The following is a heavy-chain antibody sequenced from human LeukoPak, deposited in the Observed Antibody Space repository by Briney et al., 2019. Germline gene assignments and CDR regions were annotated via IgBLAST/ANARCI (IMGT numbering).Heavy chain of an antibody. D-gene: IGHD3-22*01. CDR2: IYYSGST. CDR3: ARRTLYYDSSGYYYAFDI. Sequence: SETLSLTCTVSGGSISSYYWSWIRQPPGKGLEWIGYIYYSGSTNYNPSLKSRVTIPVDTSKNQFSLKLSSVTAADTAVYYCARRTLYYDSSGYYYAFDIWGQGTMVTVSS. V-gene: IGHV4-59*08. J-gene: IGHJ3*02. CDR1: GGSISSYY.